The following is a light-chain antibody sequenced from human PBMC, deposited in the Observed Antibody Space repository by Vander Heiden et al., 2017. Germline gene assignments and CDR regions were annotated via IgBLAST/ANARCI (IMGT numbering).Light chain of an antibody. CDR1: SSDVGGYNY. CDR3: CSYAGSYTLV. V-gene: IGLV2-11*01. Sequence: VSGSPGQSVTISCTGTSSDVGGYNYVSWYQQPPGKAPKLMIYDVSKRPSGVPDRFSGSKSGNTASLTISGPQAEDEANYYCCSYAGSYTLVFGGGTKLTVL. CDR2: DVS. J-gene: IGLJ2*01.